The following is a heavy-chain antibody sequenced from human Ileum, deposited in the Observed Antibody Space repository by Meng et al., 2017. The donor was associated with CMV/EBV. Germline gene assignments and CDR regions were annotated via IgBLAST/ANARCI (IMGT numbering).Heavy chain of an antibody. Sequence: GESLKISCAASGFTFSSYSMNWVRQAPGKGLEWVSSISSSSSYIYYADSVKGRFTISRDNAKNSLYLQMNSLRAEDTAVYYCARGLIAVAGPDYWGQGTTVTVSS. D-gene: IGHD6-19*01. CDR2: ISSSSSYI. CDR1: GFTFSSYS. J-gene: IGHJ4*02. V-gene: IGHV3-21*01. CDR3: ARGLIAVAGPDY.